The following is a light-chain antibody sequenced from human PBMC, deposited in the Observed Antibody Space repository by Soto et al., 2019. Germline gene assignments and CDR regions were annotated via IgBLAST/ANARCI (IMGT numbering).Light chain of an antibody. CDR3: LQYDNLPPLT. Sequence: AIQMTQSPSSLSASVVDRVTITCRASQGIRNDLGWYQQKPGKAPKLLIYAASSLQSGVPSRFSGSGSGTDFTLTISSLQPEDFATYYCLQYDNLPPLTFGGGTKVDIK. CDR2: AAS. J-gene: IGKJ4*01. CDR1: QGIRND. V-gene: IGKV1-6*01.